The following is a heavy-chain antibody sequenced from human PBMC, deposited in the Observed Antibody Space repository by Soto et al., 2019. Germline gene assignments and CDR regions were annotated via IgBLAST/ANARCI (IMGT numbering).Heavy chain of an antibody. V-gene: IGHV3-13*01. CDR3: AXXXXXSWSGXGTNYYXSYGMDV. Sequence: GGSLRLSCAASGFTFSSYDMHWVRQATGKGLEWVSAIGTAGDTYYPGSVKGRFTISRENAKNSLYLQMNSLRAGDTAVYYCAXXXXXSWSGXGTNYYXSYGMDVXGQGTTVTVYS. D-gene: IGHD6-13*01. J-gene: IGHJ6*02. CDR2: IGTAGDT. CDR1: GFTFSSYD.